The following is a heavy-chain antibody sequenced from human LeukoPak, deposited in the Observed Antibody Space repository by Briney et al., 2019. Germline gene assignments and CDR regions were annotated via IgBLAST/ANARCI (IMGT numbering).Heavy chain of an antibody. CDR2: IYYSGST. D-gene: IGHD1-26*01. V-gene: IGHV4-30-4*08. J-gene: IGHJ4*02. Sequence: PSETLSLTCTVSGGSISSGDYYWSWIRQPPGKGLEWIGYIYYSGSTYYNPSLKSRVTISVDTSKNQFSLKLSSVTAADTAVYYCARATYSGSYYPIDYWGKRTLVTVSS. CDR3: ARATYSGSYYPIDY. CDR1: GGSISSGDYY.